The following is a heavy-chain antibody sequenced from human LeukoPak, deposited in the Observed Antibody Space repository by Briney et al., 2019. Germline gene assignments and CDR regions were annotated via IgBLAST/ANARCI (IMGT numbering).Heavy chain of an antibody. Sequence: GGSLRLSCAASGFTFSNYAMHWVRQAPGKGLEWVAVISYDGSNKFYADSVKGRFTISRDNSKNTLYLQMNSLRAEDTAVYYCARDLDSSSWYEGAGYWGQGTLVTVSS. D-gene: IGHD6-13*01. CDR1: GFTFSNYA. V-gene: IGHV3-30*14. CDR2: ISYDGSNK. CDR3: ARDLDSSSWYEGAGY. J-gene: IGHJ4*02.